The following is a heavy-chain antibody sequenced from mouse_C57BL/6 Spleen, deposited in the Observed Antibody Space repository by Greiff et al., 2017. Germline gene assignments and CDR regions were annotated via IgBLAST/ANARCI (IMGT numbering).Heavy chain of an antibody. D-gene: IGHD1-1*01. J-gene: IGHJ1*03. CDR2: IHPNSGST. V-gene: IGHV1-64*01. Sequence: QVQLKQPGAELVKPGASVKLSCKASGYTFTSYWMHWVKQRPGQGLEWIGMIHPNSGSTNYNEKFKSKDTLTVDKSSSTAYMQLSSLTSEDSAVYYCARDYYGSSLLYFDVWGTGTTVTVSS. CDR1: GYTFTSYW. CDR3: ARDYYGSSLLYFDV.